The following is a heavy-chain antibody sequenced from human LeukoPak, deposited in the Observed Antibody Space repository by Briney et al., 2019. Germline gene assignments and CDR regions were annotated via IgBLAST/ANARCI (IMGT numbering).Heavy chain of an antibody. J-gene: IGHJ4*02. CDR3: ARGLPPVMKYYFDY. CDR2: ISSSGIYI. V-gene: IGHV3-21*01. D-gene: IGHD4-11*01. Sequence: GGSLRLSCAASGVPFSTYTMHWVRQAPGKGLEWVSSISSSGIYIYCADSVKGRFTISRDNANNSLSLQMSSLRAEDTAVYYCARGLPPVMKYYFDYWGQGTLVTVSS. CDR1: GVPFSTYT.